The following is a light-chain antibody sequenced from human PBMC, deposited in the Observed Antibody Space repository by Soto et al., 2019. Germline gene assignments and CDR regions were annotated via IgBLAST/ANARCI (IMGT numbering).Light chain of an antibody. CDR1: ISDVSGYNF. J-gene: IGLJ1*01. Sequence: QSALTQPASVSGSPGQSITISCTGTISDVSGYNFVSWYQQYPGKAPKLMIYDVSNRPSGVSNRFSGSKSGNTASLTISGLQDEDEADYYCSSYTSSNTDVFGAGTKVTVL. CDR2: DVS. CDR3: SSYTSSNTDV. V-gene: IGLV2-14*03.